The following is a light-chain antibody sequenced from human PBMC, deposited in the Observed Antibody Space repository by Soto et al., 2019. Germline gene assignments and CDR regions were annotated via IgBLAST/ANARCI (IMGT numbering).Light chain of an antibody. CDR3: QQYGNSPIT. CDR2: GAS. CDR1: PSVTNY. J-gene: IGKJ5*01. Sequence: EIVLTQSPATLSLSPGERATLSCRASPSVTNYLAWYQQKPGQPPRLLIYGASSRATGIPDRFSGSGSGTDFTLTISRLEPEDFAVYYCQQYGNSPITFGQGTRREIK. V-gene: IGKV3-20*01.